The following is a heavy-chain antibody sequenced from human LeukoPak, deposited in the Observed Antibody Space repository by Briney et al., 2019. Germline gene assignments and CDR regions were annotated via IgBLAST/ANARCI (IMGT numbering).Heavy chain of an antibody. Sequence: ASVKVSCKASGFTFTSSAVQWVRQARGQRLEGIGWIVVGSGNTNYAQKFQERVTITRDMSTSTAYMELSSLRSEDTAVYYCAALVPAAIANFDYWGQGTLVTVSS. CDR2: IVVGSGNT. V-gene: IGHV1-58*01. J-gene: IGHJ4*02. CDR1: GFTFTSSA. CDR3: AALVPAAIANFDY. D-gene: IGHD2-2*01.